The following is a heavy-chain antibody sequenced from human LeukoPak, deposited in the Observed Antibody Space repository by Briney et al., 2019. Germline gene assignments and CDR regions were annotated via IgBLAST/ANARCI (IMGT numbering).Heavy chain of an antibody. D-gene: IGHD5-12*01. Sequence: HPGGSLRLSCAASAFILTDYYMSWIRQAPGKGLEWVSAISGSGGSTYYADSVKGRFTIPRDNSKNTLYLQMNSLRAEDTAVYYCARGPSGYHNTGGQGTLVTVSS. V-gene: IGHV3-23*01. J-gene: IGHJ4*02. CDR3: ARGPSGYHNT. CDR2: ISGSGGST. CDR1: AFILTDYY.